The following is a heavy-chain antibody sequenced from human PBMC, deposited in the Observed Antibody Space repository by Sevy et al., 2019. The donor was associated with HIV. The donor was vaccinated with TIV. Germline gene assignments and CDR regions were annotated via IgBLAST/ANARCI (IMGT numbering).Heavy chain of an antibody. V-gene: IGHV3-13*01. CDR2: IGLSGDT. CDR1: AFTFSSYD. J-gene: IGHJ3*01. Sequence: GGSLRLSCAATAFTFSSYDMHWVRQVAGKGLEWVSSIGLSGDTYFAGSVNGRFTISRDNVKNYLYLQMSSLRAGDTAVYYCARETAADAFDVWGQGTFVTVSS. D-gene: IGHD6-13*01. CDR3: ARETAADAFDV.